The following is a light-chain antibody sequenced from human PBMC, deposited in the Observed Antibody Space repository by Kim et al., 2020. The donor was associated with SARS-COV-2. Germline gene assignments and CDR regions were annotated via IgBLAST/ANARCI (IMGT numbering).Light chain of an antibody. V-gene: IGLV2-23*02. CDR3: CSYAHSSTFV. CDR1: TSDVGNYHL. J-gene: IGLJ1*01. CDR2: EVS. Sequence: GQSITVSRNGTTSDVGNYHLVSTYQHHPGKAPKLMIYEVSKRPSGVSNRFSGSKSGNTASLTISGLQAEDEADYYCCSYAHSSTFVFGTGTKVTVL.